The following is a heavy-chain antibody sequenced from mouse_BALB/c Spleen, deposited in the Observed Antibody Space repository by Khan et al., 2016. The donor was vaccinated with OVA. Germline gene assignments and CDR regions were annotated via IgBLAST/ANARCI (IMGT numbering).Heavy chain of an antibody. V-gene: IGHV1S137*01. J-gene: IGHJ2*01. CDR2: ISTYSGST. CDR1: GYTFTDYA. CDR3: ARPAYGGYYDY. Sequence: QVQLQQSGPELVRPGVSVKISCTGSGYTFTDYAMYWVKQSRAKSLEWIGLISTYSGSTNYNQKFKGKATMTVDKSSSTAYMELARLTSEDSAIYYCARPAYGGYYDYWGQGTTLTVSA. D-gene: IGHD2-3*01.